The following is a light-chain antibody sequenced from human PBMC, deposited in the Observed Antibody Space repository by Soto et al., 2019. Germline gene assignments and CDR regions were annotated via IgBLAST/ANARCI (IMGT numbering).Light chain of an antibody. V-gene: IGLV2-23*01. CDR1: SSDVGSYKF. Sequence: QSALTQPASVSGSPGLSITISCTGTSSDVGSYKFVSWYQQHPDKAPKLIVYEGNKRASGVSDRFSGSKSGNTASLTISGLQAEDEADYYCCSCAGGVVFGGGTKVTVL. J-gene: IGLJ2*01. CDR3: CSCAGGVV. CDR2: EGN.